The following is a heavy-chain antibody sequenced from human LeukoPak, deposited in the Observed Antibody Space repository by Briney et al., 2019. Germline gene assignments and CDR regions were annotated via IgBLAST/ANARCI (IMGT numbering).Heavy chain of an antibody. D-gene: IGHD2-15*01. CDR1: GGSISSGGYS. Sequence: SQTLSLTCAVSGGSISSGGYSWSWIRQPPGKGLEWIGYIYHSGSTYYNPSLKSRVTISVDRSKNQFSLKLSSVTAADTAVYYCARYFRCSGSGFDPWGQGTLVTVSS. V-gene: IGHV4-30-2*01. CDR3: ARYFRCSGSGFDP. J-gene: IGHJ5*02. CDR2: IYHSGST.